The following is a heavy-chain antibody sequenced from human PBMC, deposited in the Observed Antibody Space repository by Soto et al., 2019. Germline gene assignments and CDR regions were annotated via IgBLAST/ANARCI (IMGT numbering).Heavy chain of an antibody. J-gene: IGHJ6*02. D-gene: IGHD6-13*01. CDR3: ARMPTAASTPWYYYYGMDV. Sequence: QVQLVQSGAEVKKPGASVKVSCKASGYTFTSYGISWVRQAPGQGLEWMGWISAYNGNTNNAQKLQGRVTMTTDTSTRTAYMALRSLRSDDTAVYYCARMPTAASTPWYYYYGMDVRGQGTTVTVSS. V-gene: IGHV1-18*01. CDR1: GYTFTSYG. CDR2: ISAYNGNT.